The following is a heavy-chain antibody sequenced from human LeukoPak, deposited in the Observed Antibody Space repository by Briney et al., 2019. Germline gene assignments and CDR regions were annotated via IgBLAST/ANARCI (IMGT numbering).Heavy chain of an antibody. CDR2: ISAYNGNT. CDR3: ARQGDCTNGVCYTALDY. V-gene: IGHV1-18*01. CDR1: GYTFTSYG. D-gene: IGHD2-8*01. Sequence: GASVKVSCKASGYTFTSYGISWVRQAPGQGLEWMGWISAYNGNTNYAQKLQGRVTMTTDTSTSTAYMELRSLRSDDTAVYYCARQGDCTNGVCYTALDYWGQGTLVTVSS. J-gene: IGHJ4*02.